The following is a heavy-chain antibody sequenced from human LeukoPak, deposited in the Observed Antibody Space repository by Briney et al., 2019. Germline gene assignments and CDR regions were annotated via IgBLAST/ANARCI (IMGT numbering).Heavy chain of an antibody. CDR3: AKDTFDY. J-gene: IGHJ4*02. CDR2: VSSSGGNT. Sequence: GGSLRLSCAASGFTFSNYAMSWVRQAPGKGLEWVSAVSSSGGNTYYADTVKGRFTISRDNSKNTVYLQINSLRAEDTAVYYCAKDTFDYWGQGTLVTVSS. CDR1: GFTFSNYA. V-gene: IGHV3-23*01.